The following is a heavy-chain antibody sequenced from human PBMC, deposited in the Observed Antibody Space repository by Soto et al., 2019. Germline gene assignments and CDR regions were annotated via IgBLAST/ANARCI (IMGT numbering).Heavy chain of an antibody. CDR2: IYSGGST. CDR3: AKDSGYYDFWSGFERAGYYYYGMDV. D-gene: IGHD3-3*01. Sequence: GGSLRLSCAASGFIVSNTYMSWVRQAPGKGLEWVSFIYSGGSTFYADSVKGRFTVSRDSSTNMLYLQMSSLRAEDTAVYYCAKDSGYYDFWSGFERAGYYYYGMDVWGQGTTVTVSS. V-gene: IGHV3-66*01. CDR1: GFIVSNTY. J-gene: IGHJ6*02.